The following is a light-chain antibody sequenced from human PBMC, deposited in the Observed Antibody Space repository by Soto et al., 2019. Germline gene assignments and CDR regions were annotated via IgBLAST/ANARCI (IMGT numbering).Light chain of an antibody. CDR2: SNN. J-gene: IGLJ2*01. V-gene: IGLV1-44*01. CDR3: AAWDDSRNGVV. CDR1: SSNIGSNT. Sequence: QSVLTQPPSASGTPGQRVTISCSGSSSNIGSNTVNWYQQLPGTAPKLLIYSNNQRPSGVPDRFSGAKSVTSASLAISGIQSEDEADYYCAAWDDSRNGVVFGGGTKLTVL.